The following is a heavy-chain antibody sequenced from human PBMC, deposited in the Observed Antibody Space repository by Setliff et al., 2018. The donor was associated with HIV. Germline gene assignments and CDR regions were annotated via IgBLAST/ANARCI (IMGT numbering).Heavy chain of an antibody. Sequence: ASVKVSCKASGYPFSDYYMHWVRQAPGQGLEWMGWINPNSGGTNYAQKFQGRVNMTRDTSISTTYMELIRLRSDDTAVYYCARDPGYKSTWYGVFDIWGQGTMVTVSS. CDR3: ARDPGYKSTWYGVFDI. CDR2: INPNSGGT. J-gene: IGHJ3*02. V-gene: IGHV1-2*02. CDR1: GYPFSDYY. D-gene: IGHD6-13*01.